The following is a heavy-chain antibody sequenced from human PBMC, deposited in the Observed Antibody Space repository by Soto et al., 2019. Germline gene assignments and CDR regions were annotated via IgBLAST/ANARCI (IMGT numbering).Heavy chain of an antibody. Sequence: QVQLVESGGGVVQPGRSLRLSCAASGFTFSSYGMHWVRQAPGKGLEWVAVISYDGSNKYYADSVKGRFTISRDNSKNTLYLQMNSLRAEDTAVYYCAKDYYDSSGYYGYYFDYWGQGTLVTVSS. V-gene: IGHV3-30*18. CDR1: GFTFSSYG. CDR3: AKDYYDSSGYYGYYFDY. D-gene: IGHD3-22*01. J-gene: IGHJ4*02. CDR2: ISYDGSNK.